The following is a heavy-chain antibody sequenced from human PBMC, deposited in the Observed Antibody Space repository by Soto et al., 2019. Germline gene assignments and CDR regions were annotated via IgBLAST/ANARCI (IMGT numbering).Heavy chain of an antibody. CDR3: ARDPSEGRVGNWFES. D-gene: IGHD2-2*01. CDR2: ISSTTSYV. J-gene: IGHJ5*01. V-gene: IGHV3-21*06. CDR1: GFTFSRYG. Sequence: GGSLRLSCAASGFTFSRYGMNWLRQAPGKGLEWVASISSTTSYVYYADSVKGRFSTSRDNAKNILYLEMYALRTEDTAVYYCARDPSEGRVGNWFESWGQGXLVTVPS.